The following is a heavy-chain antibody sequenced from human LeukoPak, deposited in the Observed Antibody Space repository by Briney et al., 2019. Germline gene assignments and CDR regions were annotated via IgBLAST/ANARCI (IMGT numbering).Heavy chain of an antibody. V-gene: IGHV3-7*01. CDR2: IEPAGSAT. Sequence: GGSLRLSCGASGFAFSSYWMTWLRQAPGKGLEFVANIEPAGSATYYADSVKGRFTISRDNTKNLLYLQMNSLTAEDSAVYHCGRFGYVSAVDTWGQGALVTVSS. CDR1: GFAFSSYW. CDR3: GRFGYVSAVDT. J-gene: IGHJ5*02. D-gene: IGHD2-15*01.